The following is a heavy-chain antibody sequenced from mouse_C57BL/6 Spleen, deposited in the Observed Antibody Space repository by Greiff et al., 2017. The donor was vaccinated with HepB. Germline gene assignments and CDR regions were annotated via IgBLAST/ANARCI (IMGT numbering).Heavy chain of an antibody. J-gene: IGHJ2*01. CDR1: GFSLTSYG. CDR2: IWSGGST. V-gene: IGHV2-2*01. D-gene: IGHD1-1*01. Sequence: QVQLQQSGPGLVQPSQSLSITCTVSGFSLTSYGVHWVRQSPGKGLEWLGVIWSGGSTDYNAAFISRLSISKDNSKSQVFFKMNSLQADDTAIYYCASTVVATRGFDYWGQGTTLTVSS. CDR3: ASTVVATRGFDY.